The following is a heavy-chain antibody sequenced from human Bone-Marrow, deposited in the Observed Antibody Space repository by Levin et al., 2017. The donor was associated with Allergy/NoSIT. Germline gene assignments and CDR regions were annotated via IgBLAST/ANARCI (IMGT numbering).Heavy chain of an antibody. CDR1: GFSLTTSGLA. V-gene: IGHV2-5*01. CDR2: IYWNDDK. CDR3: AHLTAGAGGGWFDP. J-gene: IGHJ5*02. Sequence: GSGPTLVKPTQTLTLTCSVSGFSLTTSGLAVAWIRQPPGKALDWLALIYWNDDKRYSHSLQSRLTITKDTSKNQVVLTMSNMDPVDTGTYYCAHLTAGAGGGWFDPWGQGTLVTVSS. D-gene: IGHD6-13*01.